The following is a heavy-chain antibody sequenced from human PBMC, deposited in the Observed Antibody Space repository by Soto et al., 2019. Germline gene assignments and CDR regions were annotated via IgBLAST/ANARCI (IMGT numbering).Heavy chain of an antibody. J-gene: IGHJ6*02. V-gene: IGHV3-30*18. CDR3: AKTTGYYDSSGSIPNWYYYYGMDV. Sequence: GGSLRLSCAASGFTFSSYGMHWVRQAPGKGLKWVAVISYDGSNKYYADSVKGRFTISRDNSKNTLYLQMNSLRAEDTAVYYCAKTTGYYDSSGSIPNWYYYYGMDVWGQGTTVTVSS. CDR1: GFTFSSYG. CDR2: ISYDGSNK. D-gene: IGHD3-22*01.